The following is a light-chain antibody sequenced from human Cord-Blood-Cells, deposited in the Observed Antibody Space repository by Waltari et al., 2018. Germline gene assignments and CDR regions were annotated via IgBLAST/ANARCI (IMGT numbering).Light chain of an antibody. V-gene: IGKV1-33*01. J-gene: IGKJ5*01. Sequence: DIQMTQSPSSLSASVGDRVTITCRASQDISNYLNWYQQKTGKAPKLLIYDASNLETGVPSRFSGSGSGTDLTFTISSLQPEDIATYYCQQYDNLPITFGQGTRLEIK. CDR3: QQYDNLPIT. CDR2: DAS. CDR1: QDISNY.